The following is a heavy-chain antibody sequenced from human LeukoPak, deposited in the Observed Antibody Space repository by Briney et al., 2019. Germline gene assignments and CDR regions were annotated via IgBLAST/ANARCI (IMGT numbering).Heavy chain of an antibody. V-gene: IGHV4-59*08. CDR2: LYYSGST. D-gene: IGHD4-17*01. CDR1: GGSISSYY. Sequence: SETLSLTCTVSGGSISSYYWSWIRQPPGKGLEWIGYLYYSGSTNCNPSLKSRVTVSVDTSKNQFSLKLSSVTAADTAVYYCARSVTTRANDTFDIWGQGTMVNVSS. CDR3: ARSVTTRANDTFDI. J-gene: IGHJ3*02.